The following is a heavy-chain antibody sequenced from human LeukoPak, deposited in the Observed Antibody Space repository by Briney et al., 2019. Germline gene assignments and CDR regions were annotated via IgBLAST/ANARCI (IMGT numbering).Heavy chain of an antibody. J-gene: IGHJ4*02. CDR1: GYTFTSYV. D-gene: IGHD2-15*01. V-gene: IGHV1-18*01. Sequence: GALVKVSCKASGYTFTSYVISWVRQAAGQGRKWMGWISAYNGNTNYAQKLQGRVTMTTDTSTSTASMELRSLRSDDTAVYYCARDCSGGSCYSGDYWGQGTLVTVSS. CDR2: ISAYNGNT. CDR3: ARDCSGGSCYSGDY.